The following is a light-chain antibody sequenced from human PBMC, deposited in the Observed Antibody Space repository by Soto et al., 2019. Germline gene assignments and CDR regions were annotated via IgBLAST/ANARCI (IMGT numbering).Light chain of an antibody. CDR1: QSTSSW. CDR3: QQYNSYSQT. CDR2: DAS. V-gene: IGKV1-5*01. Sequence: DIQMTQSPSTLSASVGDRVTITCRASQSTSSWLAWYQQKPGKAPKLLIYDASSLESGVPSRFSGSGSGTEFTLTISSLQPDDFATYDCQQYNSYSQTFGQGTKLEIK. J-gene: IGKJ2*01.